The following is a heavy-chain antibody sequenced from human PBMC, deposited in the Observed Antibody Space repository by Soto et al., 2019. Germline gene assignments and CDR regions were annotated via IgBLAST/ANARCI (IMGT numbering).Heavy chain of an antibody. CDR3: ASRNNPYGTYDY. CDR1: GFTVSANY. D-gene: IGHD1-1*01. Sequence: EVQLVESGGGLVQPGGSLRLSCAASGFTVSANYMSWVRQAPGKGLELVSMIYSGGDTYYADYVKGRFITSRDNSKTTLYLQMNILRADDTAVYYCASRNNPYGTYDYWGQGTLVTVSS. V-gene: IGHV3-66*01. CDR2: IYSGGDT. J-gene: IGHJ4*02.